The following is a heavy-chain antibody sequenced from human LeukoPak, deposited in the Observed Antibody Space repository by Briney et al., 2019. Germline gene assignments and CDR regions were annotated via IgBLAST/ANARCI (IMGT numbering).Heavy chain of an antibody. J-gene: IGHJ5*02. D-gene: IGHD6-13*01. CDR2: INPNSGAT. CDR3: ARGGDIAAAGTHWLDP. CDR1: GYTFTDYY. V-gene: IGHV1-2*02. Sequence: ASLTVSFTASGYTFTDYYMHWVRQAPGQGLEWMGWINPNSGATDYAQNFQDRVTMTSDTSIITAYMELSRLRSDATAVYYCARGGDIAAAGTHWLDPWGQGTLVTVSS.